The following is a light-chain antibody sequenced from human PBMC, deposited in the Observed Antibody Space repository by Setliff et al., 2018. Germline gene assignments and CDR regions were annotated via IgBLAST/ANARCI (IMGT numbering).Light chain of an antibody. J-gene: IGLJ2*01. CDR2: GNS. V-gene: IGLV1-40*01. CDR1: SSNIGAGYD. Sequence: VLTQPPSVSGAPGQRVTISCTGSSSNIGAGYDVHWYQQLPGTAPKLLICGNSNRPSGVPDRFSGSKSGTSASLAITGLQAEDEADYYCQSYDSSLSAYVVFGGGTKVTVL. CDR3: QSYDSSLSAYVV.